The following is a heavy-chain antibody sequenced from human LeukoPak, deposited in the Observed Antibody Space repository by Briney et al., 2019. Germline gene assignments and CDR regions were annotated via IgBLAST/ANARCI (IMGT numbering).Heavy chain of an antibody. Sequence: ASVKVSCKASGYTFTSYDINWVRQATGQGLEWMGWMNPNSGNTGYAQKFQGRVTMTRNTSISTAYMELSSLRSEDTAVYYYARGQGNWNDVNLDYWGQGTLVTVSS. J-gene: IGHJ4*02. V-gene: IGHV1-8*01. D-gene: IGHD1-1*01. CDR3: ARGQGNWNDVNLDY. CDR2: MNPNSGNT. CDR1: GYTFTSYD.